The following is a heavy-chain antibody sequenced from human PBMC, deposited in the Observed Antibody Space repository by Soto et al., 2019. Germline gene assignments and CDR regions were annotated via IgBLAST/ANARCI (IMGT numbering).Heavy chain of an antibody. CDR1: GFSLSTSGVG. V-gene: IGHV2-5*02. CDR2: IYWDDDK. CDR3: AHRRVSGWYVDAEYFQH. D-gene: IGHD6-19*01. Sequence: SGPTLVNPTQTLTLTCTFSGFSLSTSGVGVGWIRQPPGKALEWLALIYWDDDKRYSPSLKSRLTITKDTSKNQVVLTMTNMDPVDTATYYCAHRRVSGWYVDAEYFQHWGQGTLVTVSS. J-gene: IGHJ1*01.